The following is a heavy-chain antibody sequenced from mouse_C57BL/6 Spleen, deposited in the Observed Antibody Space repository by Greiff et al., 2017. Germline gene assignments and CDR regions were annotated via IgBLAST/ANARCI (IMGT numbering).Heavy chain of an antibody. J-gene: IGHJ3*01. CDR1: GYSIPSGYY. V-gene: IGHV3-6*01. CDR2: ISYDGSN. CDR3: ARGTIYYDYDDWFAY. Sequence: EVKLQESGPGLVKPSQSLSLTCSVTGYSIPSGYYWNWIRQFPGNKLEWMGYISYDGSNNSNPSLKNRISITRDTSKNQFFLKLNSVTTEDTATYYCARGTIYYDYDDWFAYWGQGTLVTVSA. D-gene: IGHD2-4*01.